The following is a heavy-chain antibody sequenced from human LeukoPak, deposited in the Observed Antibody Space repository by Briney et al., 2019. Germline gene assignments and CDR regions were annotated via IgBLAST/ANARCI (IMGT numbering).Heavy chain of an antibody. V-gene: IGHV4-34*01. CDR1: GGSFSGYY. CDR2: INHSGST. J-gene: IGHJ4*02. Sequence: PSETLSLTCAVYGGSFSGYYWSWIRQPPGKGLEWIGEINHSGSTNYNPPLKSRVTISVDTSKNQFSLKLSSVTAADTAVYYCARGQNSSSWYYFDYWGQGTLVTVPS. D-gene: IGHD6-13*01. CDR3: ARGQNSSSWYYFDY.